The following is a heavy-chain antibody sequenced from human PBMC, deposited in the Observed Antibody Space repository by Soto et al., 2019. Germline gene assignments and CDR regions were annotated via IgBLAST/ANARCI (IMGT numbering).Heavy chain of an antibody. V-gene: IGHV3-7*05. CDR1: GVTFISYW. CDR2: IKQDGSEK. Sequence: GGSLRLSCAASGVTFISYWMSWVRQAPGKGLEWVANIKQDGSEKYYVDSVKGRFTISRDNAKNSLYLQMNSLRAEDTAVYYCAREPYSSGREVTFDYWGQGTLVTVSS. J-gene: IGHJ4*02. D-gene: IGHD6-19*01. CDR3: AREPYSSGREVTFDY.